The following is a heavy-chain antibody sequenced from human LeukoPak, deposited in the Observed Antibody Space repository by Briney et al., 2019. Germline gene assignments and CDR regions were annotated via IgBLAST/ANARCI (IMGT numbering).Heavy chain of an antibody. Sequence: SETLSLTCAVSGGSISSSNWWSWVRQPPGKGLEWIGYIYYSGSANYNPSLKSRGTISVDTSKNQFSLKLSSVTAADTAVYYCARGGYYDSSGTFDYWGQGTLVTVSS. CDR2: IYYSGSA. D-gene: IGHD3-22*01. J-gene: IGHJ4*02. CDR3: ARGGYYDSSGTFDY. CDR1: GGSISSSNW. V-gene: IGHV4-4*02.